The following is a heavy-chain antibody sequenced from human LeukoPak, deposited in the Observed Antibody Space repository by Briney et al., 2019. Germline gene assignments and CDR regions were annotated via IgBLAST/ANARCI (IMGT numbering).Heavy chain of an antibody. CDR2: INHSGST. CDR1: GGSFSGYY. D-gene: IGHD3-3*01. J-gene: IGHJ6*03. Sequence: SETLSLTCAVYGGSFSGYYWSWIRQPPGKGLEWIGEINHSGSTNYNPSLKSRVTISVDTSKNQFSLKLSSVTAADTAVYYCARSDDFWSGYYRNYYYYYMDVWGKGTTVTVSS. V-gene: IGHV4-34*01. CDR3: ARSDDFWSGYYRNYYYYYMDV.